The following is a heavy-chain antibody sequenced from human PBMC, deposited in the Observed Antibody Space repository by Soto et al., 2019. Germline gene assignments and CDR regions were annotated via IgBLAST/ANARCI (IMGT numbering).Heavy chain of an antibody. V-gene: IGHV3-23*01. CDR3: AKGYRFGYDFLFPDY. D-gene: IGHD3-3*01. CDR2: IDNSGGTT. CDR1: GFAFSTYA. J-gene: IGHJ4*02. Sequence: GGSLRLSCAASGFAFSTYAMSWVHQAPGKGLEWVSAIDNSGGTTYYADSVKGRFTISRDNSKNTLYLQMNSLRAEDTAVYYCAKGYRFGYDFLFPDYWGQGTLVTVSS.